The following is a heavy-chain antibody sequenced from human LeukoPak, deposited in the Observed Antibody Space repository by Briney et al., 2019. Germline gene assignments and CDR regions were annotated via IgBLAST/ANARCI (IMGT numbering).Heavy chain of an antibody. V-gene: IGHV1-8*01. Sequence: PNSGNTGYAQKLQGRVTMTRNTSISTAYMELSSLRSEDTAVYYCPRVYGGYYYYYYYMDVWGKGTTVTVSS. CDR3: PRVYGGYYYYYYYMDV. J-gene: IGHJ6*03. D-gene: IGHD4/OR15-4a*01. CDR2: PNSGNT.